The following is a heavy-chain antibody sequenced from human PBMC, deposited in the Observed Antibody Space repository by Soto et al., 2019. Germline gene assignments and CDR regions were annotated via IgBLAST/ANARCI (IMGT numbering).Heavy chain of an antibody. J-gene: IGHJ5*02. V-gene: IGHV1-2*02. CDR2: INPKSGAT. CDR1: GDTFSGYD. Sequence: ASVKVSCKAFGDTFSGYDMHWVRQAPGQGLEWMGWINPKSGATNYAQKFQGRVIMTTDTSMYTVYMEVMRLRSDDSAMYYCARDGIYHVDIPGCFHHWGQGTPVTVSS. D-gene: IGHD2-2*02. CDR3: ARDGIYHVDIPGCFHH.